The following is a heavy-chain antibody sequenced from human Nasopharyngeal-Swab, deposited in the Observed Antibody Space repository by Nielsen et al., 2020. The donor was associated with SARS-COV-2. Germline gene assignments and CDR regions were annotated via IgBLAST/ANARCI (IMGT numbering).Heavy chain of an antibody. J-gene: IGHJ4*02. CDR2: IYHSGIT. Sequence: SETLSLTCTVSGYSISSGYYWGCIRHPPGKGLEWIGIIYHSGITYYNPSLKSQVTISVDTSKNQFSLKLNSVTAADTAVYYCARGGYSSGWVVSWGQGTLVTVSS. V-gene: IGHV4-38-2*02. D-gene: IGHD6-19*01. CDR1: GYSISSGYY. CDR3: ARGGYSSGWVVS.